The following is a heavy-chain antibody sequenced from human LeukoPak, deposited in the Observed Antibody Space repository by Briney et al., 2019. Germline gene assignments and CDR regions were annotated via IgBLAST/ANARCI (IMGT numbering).Heavy chain of an antibody. Sequence: GRSLRLSCAAPGFTFSSYAMSCVRQAPGNGLEWVSAISGSGGSTYYADSVKGRFTISRDNSKNTLYLQMNSLRAEDTAVYYCAKDPMIVVGRVDFDYWGQGTLVSVSS. CDR1: GFTFSSYA. CDR2: ISGSGGST. V-gene: IGHV3-23*01. D-gene: IGHD3-22*01. J-gene: IGHJ4*02. CDR3: AKDPMIVVGRVDFDY.